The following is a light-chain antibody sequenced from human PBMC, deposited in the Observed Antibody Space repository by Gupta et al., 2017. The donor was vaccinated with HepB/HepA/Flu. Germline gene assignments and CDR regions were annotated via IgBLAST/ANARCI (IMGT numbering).Light chain of an antibody. J-gene: IGKJ3*01. CDR3: QQSYRTPFT. CDR1: QSISSY. CDR2: AAS. V-gene: IGKV1-39*01. Sequence: IQMTQSPSSLSASVGDRVTITCRASQSISSYLNWYQQNPGKAPKLLNYAASSLQSGVPSRCSGSGARTDFTLTSSSLQPENCATYYYQQSYRTPFTFGRGTKVEIK.